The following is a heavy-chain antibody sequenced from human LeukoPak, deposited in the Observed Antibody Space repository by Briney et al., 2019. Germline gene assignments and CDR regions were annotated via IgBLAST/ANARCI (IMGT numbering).Heavy chain of an antibody. Sequence: GGSLRLSCAASGFTFSDYYMSWIRQAPGKGQEWVSYISSSGSTIYYADSVKGRFTISRDNAKNSLYLQINSLRAEDTAVYYCARAGEQIVLESDYWGQGTLVTVSS. V-gene: IGHV3-11*04. D-gene: IGHD6-6*01. CDR3: ARAGEQIVLESDY. J-gene: IGHJ4*02. CDR2: ISSSGSTI. CDR1: GFTFSDYY.